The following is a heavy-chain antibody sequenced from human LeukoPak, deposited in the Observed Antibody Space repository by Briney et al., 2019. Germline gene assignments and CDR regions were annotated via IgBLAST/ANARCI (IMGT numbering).Heavy chain of an antibody. J-gene: IGHJ5*02. D-gene: IGHD2-2*01. CDR3: ARGLYDCSSTSCYFGFDP. V-gene: IGHV3-48*01. CDR2: ISSSSTTI. CDR1: GFTFTTYS. Sequence: GGSLRLSCAASGFTFTTYSMNWVRQAPGKGLEWVSYISSSSTTIYYADSVKGRSTISRDNAKNSLYLQMNSLRAEDTAVYYCARGLYDCSSTSCYFGFDPWGQGTLVTVSS.